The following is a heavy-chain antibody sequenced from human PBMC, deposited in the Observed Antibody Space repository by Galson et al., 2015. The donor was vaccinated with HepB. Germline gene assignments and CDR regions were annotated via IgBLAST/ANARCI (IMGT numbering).Heavy chain of an antibody. Sequence: SVKVSCKASGYSFTTYAMIWVRQAPGQGLEWMGWINTDTGNPMYAQAFPGRFVFSLDTSVSTAYLQISSLKAEDTAVYYCARSGYIGSRFSDYWGQGTLVSVSS. CDR3: ARSGYIGSRFSDY. CDR1: GYSFTTYA. CDR2: INTDTGNP. V-gene: IGHV7-4-1*02. D-gene: IGHD2-2*01. J-gene: IGHJ4*02.